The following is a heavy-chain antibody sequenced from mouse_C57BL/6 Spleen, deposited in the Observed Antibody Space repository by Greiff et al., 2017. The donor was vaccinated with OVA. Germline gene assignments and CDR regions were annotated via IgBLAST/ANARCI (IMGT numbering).Heavy chain of an antibody. J-gene: IGHJ4*01. CDR3: AITTVVAPYYYAMDY. Sequence: EVNLVESGGGLVKPGGSLKLSCAASGFTFSDYGMHWVRQAPEKGLEWVAYISSGSSTIYYADTVKGRFTISRDNAKNTLFLQMTSLRSEDTAMYYCAITTVVAPYYYAMDYWGQGTSVTVSS. CDR2: ISSGSSTI. CDR1: GFTFSDYG. D-gene: IGHD1-1*01. V-gene: IGHV5-17*01.